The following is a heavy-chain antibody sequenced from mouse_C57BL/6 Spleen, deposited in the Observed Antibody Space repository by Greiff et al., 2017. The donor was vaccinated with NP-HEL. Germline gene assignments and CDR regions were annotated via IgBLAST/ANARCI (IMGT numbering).Heavy chain of an antibody. J-gene: IGHJ1*03. V-gene: IGHV3-6*01. Sequence: DVKLQESGPGLVKPSQSLSLTCSVTGYSITSGYYWNWIRQFPGNKLEWMGYISYDGSNNYNPSLKNRISITRDTSKNQFFLKLNSVTTEDTATYYCARETVVSYWYFDVWGTGTTVTVSS. CDR3: ARETVVSYWYFDV. CDR2: ISYDGSN. D-gene: IGHD1-1*01. CDR1: GYSITSGYY.